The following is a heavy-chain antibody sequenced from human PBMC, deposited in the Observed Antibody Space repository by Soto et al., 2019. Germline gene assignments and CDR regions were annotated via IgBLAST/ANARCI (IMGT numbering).Heavy chain of an antibody. D-gene: IGHD3-3*01. V-gene: IGHV3-23*01. Sequence: QAGGSLRLSCAASGFTFSSYAMSWVRQAPGKGLEWVSAISGSGGSTYYADSVKGRFTISRDNSKNTLYLQMNSLRAEDTAVYYCAKEALGFLDYDFWSGYYTHRNFDYWGQGTLVTVSS. J-gene: IGHJ4*02. CDR1: GFTFSSYA. CDR2: ISGSGGST. CDR3: AKEALGFLDYDFWSGYYTHRNFDY.